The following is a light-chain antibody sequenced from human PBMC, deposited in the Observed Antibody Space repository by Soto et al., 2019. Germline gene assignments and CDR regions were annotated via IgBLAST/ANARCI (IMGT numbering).Light chain of an antibody. V-gene: IGLV1-47*02. CDR3: AVGVNNLRIHV. CDR2: STD. CDR1: NSNIGSNY. Sequence: QSVLTQPPSASGTPGQRVAISCLGGNSNIGSNYVYWYQQFPGTAPRLLIQSTDERPSGVPDRFAGSKSGTSASLIISGLRCEDGADYYCAVGVNNLRIHVFGTGPK. J-gene: IGLJ1*01.